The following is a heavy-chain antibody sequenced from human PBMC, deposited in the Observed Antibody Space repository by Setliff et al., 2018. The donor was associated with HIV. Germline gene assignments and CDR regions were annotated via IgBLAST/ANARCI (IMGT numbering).Heavy chain of an antibody. J-gene: IGHJ4*02. CDR1: GYTFSNYD. Sequence: ASVKVSCKPSGYTFSNYDINWVRQAAGQGLEWMGWMNPDSRNTGYAQRFEGSVTMTWDTSISTAYMELNNVKFEDTAVYYCARVVDRDYGFWSAYEYWGQGTMVTVSS. D-gene: IGHD3-3*01. CDR3: ARVVDRDYGFWSAYEY. V-gene: IGHV1-8*02. CDR2: MNPDSRNT.